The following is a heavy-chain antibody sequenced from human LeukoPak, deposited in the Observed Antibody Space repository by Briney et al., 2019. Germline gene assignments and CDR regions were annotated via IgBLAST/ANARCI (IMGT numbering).Heavy chain of an antibody. Sequence: GGSLRLSCAASGFTFSSYAFNWVRQTPGKGLEWVSAISNDGINTYSADSVKGRFTFSRDNSKDTLYLQMNSLRVEDTALYYCARVSLTTANFDSWGQGTLVTVSS. CDR3: ARVSLTTANFDS. CDR1: GFTFSSYA. D-gene: IGHD4-17*01. V-gene: IGHV3-23*01. J-gene: IGHJ4*02. CDR2: ISNDGINT.